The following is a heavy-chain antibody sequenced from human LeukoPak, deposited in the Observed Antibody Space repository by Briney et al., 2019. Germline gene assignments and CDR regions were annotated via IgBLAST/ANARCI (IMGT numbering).Heavy chain of an antibody. J-gene: IGHJ4*02. CDR3: ARVWGMGYTADY. CDR2: IWYDGSKK. CDR1: GFTFGSHG. V-gene: IGHV3-33*01. Sequence: GTSLRLSCAASGFTFGSHGMHWVRQAPGKGLEWVAVIWYDGSKKYYGDSVKGRFTISRDDSRNTLYLQMESLRVEDTAVYYCARVWGMGYTADYWGQGTLVTVSS. D-gene: IGHD3-16*01.